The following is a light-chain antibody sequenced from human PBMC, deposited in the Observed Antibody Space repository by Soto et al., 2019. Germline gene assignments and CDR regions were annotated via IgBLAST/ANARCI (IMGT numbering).Light chain of an antibody. CDR1: QSISSH. J-gene: IGKJ1*01. CDR3: QQTYSSLRT. V-gene: IGKV1-39*01. CDR2: AAS. Sequence: DIQMTQSPSSLSASVGDRVAITCRASQSISSHLSWYQQKPGKAPKLLIYAASSLQTGVPSRFSGSGSGTDFTLTISSLQPEDFASYYCQQTYSSLRTFGQGTKVEI.